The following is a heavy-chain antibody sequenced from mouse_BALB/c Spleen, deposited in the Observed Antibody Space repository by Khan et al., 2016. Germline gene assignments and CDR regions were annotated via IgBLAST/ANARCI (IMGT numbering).Heavy chain of an antibody. CDR1: GYTFSTYA. V-gene: IGHV5-6-5*01. Sequence: EVELVESGGGLMKPGESLKLSCAASGYTFSTYAMSWVRQTPEKRLEWVASISSGGYTYYPDSMRGRFTISRDNAGNILYLQVGELVSEDTAMYYCASDHYGNPFDYWGQGTTLTVSS. J-gene: IGHJ2*01. CDR3: ASDHYGNPFDY. D-gene: IGHD1-1*01. CDR2: ISSGGYT.